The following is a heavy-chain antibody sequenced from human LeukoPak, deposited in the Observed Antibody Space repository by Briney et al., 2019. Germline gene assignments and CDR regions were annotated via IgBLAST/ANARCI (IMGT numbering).Heavy chain of an antibody. CDR1: GFTFSSYW. D-gene: IGHD3-10*01. CDR2: INSDGSST. CDR3: ARRAWFGELLPFGMDV. J-gene: IGHJ6*02. V-gene: IGHV3-74*01. Sequence: PGGSLRLSCAASGFTFSSYWMHWVRQAPGKGPVWVSRINSDGSSTSYADSVKGRFTISRDNAKNTLYLQMNSLRAEDTAVYYCARRAWFGELLPFGMDVWGQGTTVTVSS.